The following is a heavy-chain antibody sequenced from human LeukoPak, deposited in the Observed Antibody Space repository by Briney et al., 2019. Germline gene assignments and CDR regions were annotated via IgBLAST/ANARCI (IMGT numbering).Heavy chain of an antibody. D-gene: IGHD3-10*01. V-gene: IGHV4-59*01. CDR2: IYYSGST. Sequence: PSETLSLTCTVSGGSISSYYWSWIRQPPGKGLEWIGYIYYSGSTNYNPSLKSRVTISVDTSKNQFSLKLSSVTAADTAVYYCARDKGGFGELWGVLDYWGQGTLVTVSS. J-gene: IGHJ4*02. CDR3: ARDKGGFGELWGVLDY. CDR1: GGSISSYY.